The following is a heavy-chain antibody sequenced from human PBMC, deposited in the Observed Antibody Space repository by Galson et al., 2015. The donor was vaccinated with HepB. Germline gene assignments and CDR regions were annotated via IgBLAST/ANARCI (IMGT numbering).Heavy chain of an antibody. CDR2: ISSSSSYI. CDR3: ARGGYSSSWDFDY. J-gene: IGHJ4*02. V-gene: IGHV3-21*01. Sequence: SLRLSCAASGFTFSSYSMNWVRQAPGKGLEWVSSISSSSSYIYHADSVKGRFTISRDNAKNSLYLQMNSLRAEDTAVYYCARGGYSSSWDFDYWGQGTLVTVSS. D-gene: IGHD6-13*01. CDR1: GFTFSSYS.